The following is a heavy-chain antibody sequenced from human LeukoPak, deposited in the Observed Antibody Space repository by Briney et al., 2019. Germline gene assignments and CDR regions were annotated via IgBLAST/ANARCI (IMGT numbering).Heavy chain of an antibody. CDR1: GFTFSSYW. V-gene: IGHV3-7*01. J-gene: IGHJ6*03. CDR2: IKQGGSEK. Sequence: PGGSLRLSCAASGFTFSSYWMSWVRQAPGKGLEWVANIKQGGSEKYYVDSVKGRFTISRDNAKNSLYLQMNSLRAEDTAVYYCARIYSSSHYYYHYYMDVWGKGTTVTVSS. CDR3: ARIYSSSHYYYHYYMDV. D-gene: IGHD6-13*01.